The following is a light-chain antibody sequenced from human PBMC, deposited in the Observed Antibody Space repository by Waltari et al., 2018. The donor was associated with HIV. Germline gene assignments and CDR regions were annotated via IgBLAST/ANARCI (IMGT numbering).Light chain of an antibody. V-gene: IGLV2-14*03. CDR1: SSDVGCYNY. J-gene: IGLJ1*01. CDR2: DVS. CDR3: SSYTSSSTNV. Sequence: QSALTQPASVSGSPGQSITISCTGTSSDVGCYNYVSCYQQHPGKVPKLMIYDVSNRPSGVSNRFSGSKSGNTASLTISGLQAEDEADYYCSSYTSSSTNVFGTGTKVTVL.